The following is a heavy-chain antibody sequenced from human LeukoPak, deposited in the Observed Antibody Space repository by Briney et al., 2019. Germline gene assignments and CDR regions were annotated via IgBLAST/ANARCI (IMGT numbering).Heavy chain of an antibody. CDR3: ARSLGAAARGALNY. J-gene: IGHJ4*02. CDR1: GFTFSSYG. D-gene: IGHD2-2*01. Sequence: GGSLRLSCVASGFTFSSYGMDWVRQAPGKGLEWVAFIRFDGSNKHYAESVKGRFTISRDNSKNTLYLQMKSLRAEDTAVYYCARSLGAAARGALNYWGQGTLVTVSS. V-gene: IGHV3-30*02. CDR2: IRFDGSNK.